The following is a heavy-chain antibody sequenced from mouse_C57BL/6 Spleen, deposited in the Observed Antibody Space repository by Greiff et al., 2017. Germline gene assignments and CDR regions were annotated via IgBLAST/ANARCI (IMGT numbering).Heavy chain of an antibody. V-gene: IGHV1-74*01. D-gene: IGHD2-3*01. CDR3: AIPSDGDDRSYWFAY. Sequence: QVQLQQPGAELVKPGASVKVSCKASGYTFTSYWMHWVKQRPGQGLEWIGRIHPSASDTNYNQKFKGKATLTVAKSSSTAYMQRKGLTSEDSAVYYCAIPSDGDDRSYWFAYWGQGTPVTVSS. CDR1: GYTFTSYW. J-gene: IGHJ3*01. CDR2: IHPSASDT.